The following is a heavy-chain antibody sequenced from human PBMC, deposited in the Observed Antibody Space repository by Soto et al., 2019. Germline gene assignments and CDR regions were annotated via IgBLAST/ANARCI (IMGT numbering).Heavy chain of an antibody. CDR1: GFTFSSYA. V-gene: IGHV3-23*01. J-gene: IGHJ3*02. CDR2: ISGSGGST. Sequence: PGGSLRLSGAASGFTFSSYAISWVRQAPWKGLEWVSAISGSGGSTYYADSVKGRFTISRDNSKNTLYLQMNSLRAEDTAVYYWSKDGPAAALIIPGDAFDIWGQGTMV. CDR3: SKDGPAAALIIPGDAFDI. D-gene: IGHD2-2*01.